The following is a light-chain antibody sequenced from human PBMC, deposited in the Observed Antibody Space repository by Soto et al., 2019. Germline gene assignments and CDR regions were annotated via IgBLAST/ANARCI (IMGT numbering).Light chain of an antibody. CDR1: QSISTW. CDR3: HHYNTYSGT. V-gene: IGKV1-5*03. Sequence: DLQMTQSPSTLSASVGDRDSITCRASQSISTWLAWYQQKPGKAPKLLIYRASSLESGVPSRFSGSGSGTEFTLTITSLQLDDFATYYCHHYNTYSGTFGPGTKVDIK. CDR2: RAS. J-gene: IGKJ3*01.